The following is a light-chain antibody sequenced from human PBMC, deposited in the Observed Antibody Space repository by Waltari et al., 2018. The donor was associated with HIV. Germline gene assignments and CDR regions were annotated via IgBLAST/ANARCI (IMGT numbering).Light chain of an antibody. CDR1: SSDFGGYNY. Sequence: QSALTQPRSVSGSPGQSVTISCTVTSSDFGGYNYISWYQQHPGKAHKLMIYDVSKRPSRVPDRFSGSKSGNTASLTISGLQAEDEADYYCCSYAGSYTWVFGGGTKLTVL. V-gene: IGLV2-11*01. CDR2: DVS. CDR3: CSYAGSYTWV. J-gene: IGLJ3*02.